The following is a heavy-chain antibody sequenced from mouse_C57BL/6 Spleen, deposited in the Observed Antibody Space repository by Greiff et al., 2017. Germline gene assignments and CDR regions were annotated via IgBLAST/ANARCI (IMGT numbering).Heavy chain of an antibody. J-gene: IGHJ2*01. Sequence: QVQLQQPGAELVMPGASVKLSCKASGYTFTSYWMHWVKQRPGQGLEWIGEIDPSDSYTNYNQEFKGKSTLTVDKSSSTAYMQLSSLTSEDSAVYYCARIPHYYGSDYWGQGTTLTVSS. CDR2: IDPSDSYT. V-gene: IGHV1-69*01. CDR1: GYTFTSYW. D-gene: IGHD1-1*01. CDR3: ARIPHYYGSDY.